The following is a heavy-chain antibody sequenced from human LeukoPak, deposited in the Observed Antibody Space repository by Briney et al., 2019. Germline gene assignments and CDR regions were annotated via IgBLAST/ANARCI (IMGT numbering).Heavy chain of an antibody. CDR2: INPNSGGT. V-gene: IGHV1-2*04. Sequence: ASVKVSCKASGYSFTGYYIHWVRQAPGQGLEWMGWINPNSGGTNFAQKFQGWVTMTRDTSTSTAYMELSRLRSDDTAVYYCATWDGEGMDVRGKGTTVTVSS. CDR3: ATWDGEGMDV. J-gene: IGHJ6*04. D-gene: IGHD4-17*01. CDR1: GYSFTGYY.